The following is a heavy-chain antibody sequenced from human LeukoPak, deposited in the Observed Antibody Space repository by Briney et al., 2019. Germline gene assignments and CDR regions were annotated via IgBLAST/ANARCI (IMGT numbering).Heavy chain of an antibody. Sequence: ASVKVSCKASGYTFTSYYMHWVRQAPGQGLEWMGIINPSGGSTSYAQKFQGSVTMTRDTSTSTVYMELSSLRSEDTAVYYCAREIQIVVVPAVPRGAFDIWGQGTMVTVSS. CDR3: AREIQIVVVPAVPRGAFDI. D-gene: IGHD2-2*01. J-gene: IGHJ3*02. V-gene: IGHV1-46*01. CDR2: INPSGGST. CDR1: GYTFTSYY.